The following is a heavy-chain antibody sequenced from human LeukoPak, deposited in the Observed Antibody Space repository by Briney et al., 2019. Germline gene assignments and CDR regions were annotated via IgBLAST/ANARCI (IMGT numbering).Heavy chain of an antibody. Sequence: SETLSLTCNVSGASISSGGYYWSWIRQYPGKGLEWIGYIYYSGTTYYNPSLKSRVTISVDTSENQFSLKLNSVTAADTAVYYCARDGISYGIDYWGQGTLVTVSS. V-gene: IGHV4-31*03. D-gene: IGHD5-18*01. CDR2: IYYSGTT. CDR3: ARDGISYGIDY. J-gene: IGHJ4*02. CDR1: GASISSGGYY.